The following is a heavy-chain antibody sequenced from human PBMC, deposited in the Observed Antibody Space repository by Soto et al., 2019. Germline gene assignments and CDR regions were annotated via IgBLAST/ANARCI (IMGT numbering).Heavy chain of an antibody. D-gene: IGHD3-3*01. CDR1: GYTFTSYA. V-gene: IGHV1-3*01. CDR2: INAGNGNT. Sequence: ASVKVSCKASGYTFTSYAMHWVRQAPGQRLEWMGWINAGNGNTKYSQKFQGRVTITRDTSASTAYMELSSLRSEDTAVYYCARDPIYGIVYLPDFDYWGQGTLVTVSS. J-gene: IGHJ4*02. CDR3: ARDPIYGIVYLPDFDY.